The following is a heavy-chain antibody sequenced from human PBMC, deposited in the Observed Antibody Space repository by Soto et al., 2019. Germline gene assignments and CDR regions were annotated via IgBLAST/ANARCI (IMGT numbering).Heavy chain of an antibody. CDR3: ARDVPLNYYDSTYSYYALDV. Sequence: ASVKVSCKASGGAFSGHAISWLRQAPGQGLEWMGQIIPFFKGTKYAQKFQGRVTITADDSTSTAYMDLGSLTSEDTAVYYCARDVPLNYYDSTYSYYALDVWGQGTTVTV. CDR1: GGAFSGHA. D-gene: IGHD3-22*01. J-gene: IGHJ6*02. V-gene: IGHV1-69*13. CDR2: IIPFFKGT.